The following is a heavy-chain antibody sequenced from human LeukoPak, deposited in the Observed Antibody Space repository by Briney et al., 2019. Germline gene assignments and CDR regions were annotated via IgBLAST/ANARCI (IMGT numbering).Heavy chain of an antibody. Sequence: PSETLSLTCAVYGGSFSGYYWSWIRQPPGKGLEWIGEINHSGSTNYNPSLKSRVTISVDTSKNQFSLKLSSVTAADTAVYYCARGSGQQLVPQYFDYWGQGTLVTVSS. J-gene: IGHJ4*02. CDR1: GGSFSGYY. D-gene: IGHD6-13*01. V-gene: IGHV4-34*01. CDR2: INHSGST. CDR3: ARGSGQQLVPQYFDY.